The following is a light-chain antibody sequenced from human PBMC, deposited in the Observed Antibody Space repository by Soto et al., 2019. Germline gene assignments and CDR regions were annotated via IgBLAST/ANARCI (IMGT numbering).Light chain of an antibody. CDR2: EVS. Sequence: QSALTQPASVSGSPGQSITISCTGTSSDVGGYNYVSWYQQHPGKAPKLMIYEVSNRPSGVSNRFSGSKSGNTASLTISGLQAEDEADYCCSSYTSSSTPYLVFGGGTKLTVL. CDR3: SSYTSSSTPYLV. V-gene: IGLV2-14*01. J-gene: IGLJ2*01. CDR1: SSDVGGYNY.